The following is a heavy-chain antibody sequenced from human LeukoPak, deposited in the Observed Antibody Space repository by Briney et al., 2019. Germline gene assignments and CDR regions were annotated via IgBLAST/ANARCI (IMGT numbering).Heavy chain of an antibody. D-gene: IGHD5-24*01. CDR1: GFIFRDYS. CDR2: IGIDSGNT. Sequence: GSLRLSCVASGFIFRDYSMNWVRRAPGKGLEWISYIGIDSGNTKYADSVKGRFTISGDNAKNSLYLQMNSLRVEDTAVYYCARDHNYAFDNWGQGTLVPVSS. V-gene: IGHV3-48*04. J-gene: IGHJ4*02. CDR3: ARDHNYAFDN.